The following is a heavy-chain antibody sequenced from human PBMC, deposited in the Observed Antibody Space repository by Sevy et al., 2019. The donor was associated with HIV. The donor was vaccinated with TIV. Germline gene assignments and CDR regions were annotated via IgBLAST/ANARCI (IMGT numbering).Heavy chain of an antibody. J-gene: IGHJ6*02. D-gene: IGHD3-16*01. V-gene: IGHV3-23*01. Sequence: GGSLRLSCAASGFTFARYAMNWVRQAPGKGLEWVSAISGSGGATYYAESVEGRFTISRDNSRETLYVQVNSLRVEDTAVYYCAKGDRTFYGMDVWGQGTTVTVSS. CDR2: ISGSGGAT. CDR3: AKGDRTFYGMDV. CDR1: GFTFARYA.